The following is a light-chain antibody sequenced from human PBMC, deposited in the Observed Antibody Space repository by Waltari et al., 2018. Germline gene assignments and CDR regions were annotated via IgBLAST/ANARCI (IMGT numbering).Light chain of an antibody. J-gene: IGKJ1*01. V-gene: IGKV3-20*01. CDR2: GAS. CDR3: QHYVSLPAT. CDR1: QRVSRT. Sequence: EIVLTQSPGPLFLSPGEGAPLSCRASQRVSRTLAWYQQKPGQAPRLLIYGASTRATGIPDRFSGSGSGTDFSLTISRLEPDDSAVYFCQHYVSLPATFGQGTKVEIK.